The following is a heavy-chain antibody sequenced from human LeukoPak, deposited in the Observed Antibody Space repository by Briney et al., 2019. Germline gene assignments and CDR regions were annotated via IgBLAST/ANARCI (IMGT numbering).Heavy chain of an antibody. Sequence: GGSLRLSCAASGFTFDDHDMHWVRQAPGKGLEWVSVITWDSGITGYADSVKGRFTISRDNTKNSLYLEMNRLRGEDTALYYCTKDIKDSGTYYYSGLDVWGQGTAVTVSS. CDR3: TKDIKDSGTYYYSGLDV. D-gene: IGHD1-26*01. J-gene: IGHJ6*02. CDR2: ITWDSGIT. V-gene: IGHV3-9*01. CDR1: GFTFDDHD.